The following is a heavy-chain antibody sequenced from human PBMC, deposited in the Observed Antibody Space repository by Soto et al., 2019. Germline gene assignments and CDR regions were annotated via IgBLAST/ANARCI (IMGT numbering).Heavy chain of an antibody. Sequence: GGSLRLSCAASGFTFTRYSMNWVRQAPGKGLEWVSSISSTTNYIYYGDSMKGRFTISRDNAKNSLYLEMNSLRAEDMAVYYCARESEDLTSNFDYWGQGTLVTVSS. J-gene: IGHJ4*02. CDR3: ARESEDLTSNFDY. CDR2: ISSTTNYI. V-gene: IGHV3-21*06. CDR1: GFTFTRYS.